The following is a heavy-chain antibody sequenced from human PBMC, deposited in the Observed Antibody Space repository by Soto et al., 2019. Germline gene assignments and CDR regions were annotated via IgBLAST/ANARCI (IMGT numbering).Heavy chain of an antibody. J-gene: IGHJ5*02. Sequence: GGSLRLSCAASGFTFSSYGMHWVRQAPGKGLEWVAVISYDGSNKYYADSVKGRFTISRDNSKNTLYLQMNSLRAEDTAVYYCAKDLYYGSGSYYSNWFDPWGQGTLVTVSS. CDR3: AKDLYYGSGSYYSNWFDP. CDR2: ISYDGSNK. CDR1: GFTFSSYG. V-gene: IGHV3-30*18. D-gene: IGHD3-10*01.